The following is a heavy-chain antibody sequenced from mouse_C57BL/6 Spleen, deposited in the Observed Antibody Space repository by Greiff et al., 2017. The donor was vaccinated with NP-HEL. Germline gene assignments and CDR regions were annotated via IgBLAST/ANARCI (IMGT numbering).Heavy chain of an antibody. Sequence: VHLVESGAELVKPGASVKMSCKASGYTFTSYWITWVKQRPGQGLEWIGDIYPGSGSTNYNEKFKSKATLTVDTSSSTAYMQLSSLTSEDSAVYYCARGDYDYDGAWFAYWGQGTLVTVSA. CDR1: GYTFTSYW. D-gene: IGHD2-4*01. CDR3: ARGDYDYDGAWFAY. J-gene: IGHJ3*01. CDR2: IYPGSGST. V-gene: IGHV1-55*01.